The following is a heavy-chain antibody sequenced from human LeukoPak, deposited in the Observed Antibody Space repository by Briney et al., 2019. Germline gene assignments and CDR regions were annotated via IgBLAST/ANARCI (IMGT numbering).Heavy chain of an antibody. Sequence: SETLSLTCTVSGYSISSGYYWGWVRQPPGKGLEWIGSIYHSGSTYYNPSLKSRVTISVDTSKNPFSLKLSSVTAADTAVYYCARGKSTYSSGYYYYFDYWGQGTLVTVSS. CDR1: GYSISSGYY. CDR3: ARGKSTYSSGYYYYFDY. D-gene: IGHD3-22*01. J-gene: IGHJ4*02. V-gene: IGHV4-38-2*02. CDR2: IYHSGST.